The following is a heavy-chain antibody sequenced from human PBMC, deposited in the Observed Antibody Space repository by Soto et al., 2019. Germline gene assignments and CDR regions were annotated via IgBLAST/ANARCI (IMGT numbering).Heavy chain of an antibody. D-gene: IGHD5-18*01. Sequence: ASGKVYCKASGYTFTSYGISSVRQAPGQGLEWMGWISAYNGNTNYAQKLQGRVTMTTDTSTSTAYMELRSLRSDDTAVYYCARDRGYSYGTRGYYSYYGMDVWGQGTTVTVSS. J-gene: IGHJ6*02. CDR1: GYTFTSYG. V-gene: IGHV1-18*01. CDR2: ISAYNGNT. CDR3: ARDRGYSYGTRGYYSYYGMDV.